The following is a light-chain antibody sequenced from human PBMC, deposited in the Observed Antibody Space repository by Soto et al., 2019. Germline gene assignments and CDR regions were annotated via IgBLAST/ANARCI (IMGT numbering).Light chain of an antibody. Sequence: DIQMTQSPSTLSASVGDRVTITCRASQTISSWLAWYQQKPGKAPKLLIYKASTLQSGVPSRFSGSGSGTEFTLTISSLQPDDFATYYCQQYNSYPEAFGQGTKVDIK. J-gene: IGKJ1*01. CDR2: KAS. CDR3: QQYNSYPEA. CDR1: QTISSW. V-gene: IGKV1-5*03.